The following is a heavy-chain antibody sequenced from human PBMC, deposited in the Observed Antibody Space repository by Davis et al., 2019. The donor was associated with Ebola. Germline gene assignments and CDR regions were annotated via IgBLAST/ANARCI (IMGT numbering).Heavy chain of an antibody. CDR2: TYYRSKWYN. D-gene: IGHD3-22*01. J-gene: IGHJ4*02. CDR1: GDSVSSNSAA. Sequence: SRTLSLTCAISGDSVSSNSAAWNWIRQSPSRGLEWLGRTYYRSKWYNDYAVSVKSRITITPDTSKNQFSLQLNSVTPEDTAVYYCASGNYDSSGYYFETYFDYWGQGTLVTVSS. V-gene: IGHV6-1*01. CDR3: ASGNYDSSGYYFETYFDY.